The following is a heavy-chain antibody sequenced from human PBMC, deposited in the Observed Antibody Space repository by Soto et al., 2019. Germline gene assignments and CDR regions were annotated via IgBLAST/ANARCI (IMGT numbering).Heavy chain of an antibody. CDR1: GGSVNSGTYY. D-gene: IGHD5-12*01. CDR3: AGRPYSAYGYFFDY. CDR2: LYFTGTT. V-gene: IGHV4-61*01. J-gene: IGHJ4*02. Sequence: QVQLQESGPGLVKPSETLSLTCTVSGGSVNSGTYYWSWIRQPPGKGLEWIGSLYFTGTTNYNPSLKSRVTISVDTSKHQFSLTLSSVTAADTAVYYCAGRPYSAYGYFFDYWGQGTLVTVSS.